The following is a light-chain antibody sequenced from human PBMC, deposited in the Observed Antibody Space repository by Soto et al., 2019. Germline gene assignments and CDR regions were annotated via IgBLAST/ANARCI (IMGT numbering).Light chain of an antibody. CDR2: AAS. CDR3: QQSYSTPT. V-gene: IGKV1-39*01. J-gene: IGKJ1*01. Sequence: DIKMTQSPSSLSASVGDRVTITCRASQSISSYLNWYQQKPGKAPKLLIYAASSLQSGVPSRFSGSGSGTDFTLTSSSLQAEDFATYYCQQSYSTPTFGQGTRVDIK. CDR1: QSISSY.